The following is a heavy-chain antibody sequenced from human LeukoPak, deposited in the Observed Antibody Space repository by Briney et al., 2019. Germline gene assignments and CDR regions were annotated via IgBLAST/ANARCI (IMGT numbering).Heavy chain of an antibody. J-gene: IGHJ4*02. Sequence: ASVKVSCKASGYIFNTYAMNWVRQARGQGLAWMGWINTKSGKPTYVQGFTGRFVFSLDTSVSTTYLQISSLKAEDTAVYYCARGGPFDCWGQGTLVTVSS. CDR3: ARGGPFDC. V-gene: IGHV7-4-1*02. CDR2: INTKSGKP. CDR1: GYIFNTYA.